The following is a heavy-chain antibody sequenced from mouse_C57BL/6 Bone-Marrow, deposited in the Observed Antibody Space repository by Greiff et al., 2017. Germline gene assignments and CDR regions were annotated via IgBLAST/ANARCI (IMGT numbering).Heavy chain of an antibody. Sequence: QVQLQQSGAELVKPGASVKMSCKASGFTFTSYCITWVKQRPGQGLEWIGDIYPGSGSTNYNEKFKSPATLTVDTSSCTAYLQLSRLTSEASAVYYGARRLLRDYAMDYWGQGTSVTVSS. CDR3: ARRLLRDYAMDY. CDR2: IYPGSGST. CDR1: GFTFTSYC. J-gene: IGHJ4*01. V-gene: IGHV1-55*01. D-gene: IGHD2-3*01.